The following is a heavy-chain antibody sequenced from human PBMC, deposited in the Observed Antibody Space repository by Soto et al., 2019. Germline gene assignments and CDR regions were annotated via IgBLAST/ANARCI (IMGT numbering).Heavy chain of an antibody. CDR3: ASTKQTWLGLELLAEVGGFDY. D-gene: IGHD1-7*01. J-gene: IGHJ4*02. CDR2: IYYSGST. Sequence: PSETLSLTCTVSGGSISSSSYYWGWIRQPPGKGLEWIGSIYYSGSTYYNPSLKSRVTISVDTSKNQFSLKLSSVTAADTAVYYCASTKQTWLGLELLAEVGGFDYWGQGTLVTVSS. V-gene: IGHV4-39*01. CDR1: GGSISSSSYY.